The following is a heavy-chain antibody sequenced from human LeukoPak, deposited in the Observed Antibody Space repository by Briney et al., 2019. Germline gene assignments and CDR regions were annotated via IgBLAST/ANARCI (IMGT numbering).Heavy chain of an antibody. V-gene: IGHV3-7*01. Sequence: SGGSLRLSCAASGFTFSSSGMGWVRQAPGKGLEWVANIKYDGYEEYYVDSVKGRFTISRDNAKNSLYLQLNSLRVEDTAVYYCKSGGAAPGSFDYWGQGTLVTVSP. D-gene: IGHD1-1*01. CDR1: GFTFSSSG. CDR3: KSGGAAPGSFDY. CDR2: IKYDGYEE. J-gene: IGHJ4*02.